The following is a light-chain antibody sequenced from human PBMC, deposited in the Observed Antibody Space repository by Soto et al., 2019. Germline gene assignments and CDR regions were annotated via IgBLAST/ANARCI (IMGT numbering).Light chain of an antibody. CDR2: LNN. CDR3: QSSDNSLHGLVI. V-gene: IGLV1-40*01. Sequence: QSVLTQPPSMSGAPGQRVTISCTGSSSNIGAGYDVHWYQQLPGTPPKLLIYLNNDRPSGVPDRFSGSKSGTSASLAITGLRADDEAVYYFQSSDNSLHGLVIFGGGTKLTVL. J-gene: IGLJ2*01. CDR1: SSNIGAGYD.